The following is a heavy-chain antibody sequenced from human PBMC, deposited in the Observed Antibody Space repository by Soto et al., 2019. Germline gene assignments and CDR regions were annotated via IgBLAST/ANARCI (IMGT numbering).Heavy chain of an antibody. CDR2: INHSGST. CDR3: ARARRTYYYDSSGYYLQH. J-gene: IGHJ1*01. V-gene: IGHV4-34*01. D-gene: IGHD3-22*01. Sequence: QVQLQQWGAGLLKPSETLSLTCAVYGGSFSGYYWSWIRQPPGKGLEWIGEINHSGSTNYNPSLKSRVTISVDTSKNQFSLKLSSVTAADTAVYYCARARRTYYYDSSGYYLQHWGQGTLVTVSP. CDR1: GGSFSGYY.